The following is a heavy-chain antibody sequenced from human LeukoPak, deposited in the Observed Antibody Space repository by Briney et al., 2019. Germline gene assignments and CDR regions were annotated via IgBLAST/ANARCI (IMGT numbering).Heavy chain of an antibody. J-gene: IGHJ3*02. CDR2: IHTADDT. D-gene: IGHD2-2*01. Sequence: GGSLRLSCVASGFTFSNYDMHWVRQAAGDRLEWVSSIHTADDTYFPDSVKGRFTISRENAKNLLYLQMNSLGVGDTAVYYCARGRCSSPSCSLRLYGLDIWGQGTMVTVTS. CDR1: GFTFSNYD. CDR3: ARGRCSSPSCSLRLYGLDI. V-gene: IGHV3-13*04.